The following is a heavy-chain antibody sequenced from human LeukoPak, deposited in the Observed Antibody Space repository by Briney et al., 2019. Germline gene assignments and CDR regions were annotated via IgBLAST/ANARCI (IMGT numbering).Heavy chain of an antibody. CDR3: ARYSYCGGDCYTFDY. D-gene: IGHD2-21*02. CDR1: GYTFIDYY. Sequence: ASVKVSCKSSGYTFIDYYIHWVRQAPGQGLEWMGWINPNSGATNYAQKFQGRVTMTRDTSISTAYMELSGLRSDDTAVYYCARYSYCGGDCYTFDYWGQGTLVTVSS. J-gene: IGHJ4*02. V-gene: IGHV1-2*02. CDR2: INPNSGAT.